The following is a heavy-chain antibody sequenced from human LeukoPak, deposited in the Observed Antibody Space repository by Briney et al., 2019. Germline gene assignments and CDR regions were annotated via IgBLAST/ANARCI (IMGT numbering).Heavy chain of an antibody. CDR1: GYSISSGHY. CDR3: ASVQLGY. V-gene: IGHV4-38-2*02. D-gene: IGHD1-1*01. CDR2: IYYSGST. J-gene: IGHJ4*02. Sequence: SESLSLTCTVPGYSISSGHYWGWIRQPPGKGLEWIGSIYYSGSTYYNPSLKSRVTISVDTSKNQFSLKLSSVTAADTAVYYCASVQLGYWGQGTLVTVSS.